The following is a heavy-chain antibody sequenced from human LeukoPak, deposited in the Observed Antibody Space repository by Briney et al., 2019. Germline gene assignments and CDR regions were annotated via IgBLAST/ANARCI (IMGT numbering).Heavy chain of an antibody. V-gene: IGHV1-18*01. CDR2: ISAYNGNT. J-gene: IGHJ4*02. CDR3: ARAASKHIVVVPTY. Sequence: ASVKVSCKASGYTFTSYGISWVRQAPGQGLEWMGWISAYNGNTNYAQKLQGRVTMTTDTSPSTAYMELRSLRSDDTAVYYCARAASKHIVVVPTYWGQGTLVTVSS. CDR1: GYTFTSYG. D-gene: IGHD2-21*01.